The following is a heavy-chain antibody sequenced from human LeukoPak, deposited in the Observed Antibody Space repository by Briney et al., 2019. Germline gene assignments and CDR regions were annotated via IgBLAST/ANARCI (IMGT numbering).Heavy chain of an antibody. J-gene: IGHJ4*02. CDR1: GGSISSFF. V-gene: IGHV4-59*01. Sequence: PSETLSLTCTVSGGSISSFFWSWIRQPPGKGLEWLGYIDYRGSTHYNPSLKSRVTISVDTSKQQFSLKLSSVTAADTAVYYCARDLELERNRWNYFESWGQGTLVTVSS. CDR2: IDYRGST. CDR3: ARDLELERNRWNYFES. D-gene: IGHD1-1*01.